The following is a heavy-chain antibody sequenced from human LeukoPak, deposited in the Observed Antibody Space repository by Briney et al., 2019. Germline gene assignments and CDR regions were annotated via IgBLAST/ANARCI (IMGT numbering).Heavy chain of an antibody. CDR3: ARGRLWFGELLSHPGYYYGMDV. Sequence: GGSLRLSCAASGFTFSSYGMHWVRQAPGKGLEWVAVISYDGSNKYYADSVKGRFTISRDNSKNTLYLQMNSLRAEDTAVYYCARGRLWFGELLSHPGYYYGMDVWGKGTTVTVSS. D-gene: IGHD3-10*01. CDR1: GFTFSSYG. V-gene: IGHV3-30*03. J-gene: IGHJ6*04. CDR2: ISYDGSNK.